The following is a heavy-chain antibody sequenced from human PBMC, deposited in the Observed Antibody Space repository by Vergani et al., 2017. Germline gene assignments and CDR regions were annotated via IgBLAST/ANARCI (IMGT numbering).Heavy chain of an antibody. D-gene: IGHD3-9*01. CDR1: GFTFSSYA. CDR3: ARGDILTGYRDAFDS. CDR2: ISSNGGST. V-gene: IGHV3-64*01. Sequence: EVQLVESGGGLVQPGGSLRLSCAASGFTFSSYAMHWVRQAPGKGLEYVSAISSNGGSTYYANSVKGRFTISRDNSKNTLYLQMGSLRAEDMAVYYCARGDILTGYRDAFDSWGQGTMVTVSS. J-gene: IGHJ3*02.